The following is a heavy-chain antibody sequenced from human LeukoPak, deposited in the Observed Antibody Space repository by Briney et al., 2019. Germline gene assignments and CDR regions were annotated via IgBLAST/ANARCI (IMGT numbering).Heavy chain of an antibody. CDR3: ARIIGTRSYYFDY. J-gene: IGHJ4*02. D-gene: IGHD1-26*01. Sequence: PSETLSLTCAVSGGSMSSYYWNWIRQPPGKGLEWIGSSYYSGSTYYNPSLKSRVTVSVDTSKNQFSLKLTSVTAADTAVYYCARIIGTRSYYFDYWGQGTLVTVSS. CDR1: GGSMSSYY. V-gene: IGHV4-39*01. CDR2: SYYSGST.